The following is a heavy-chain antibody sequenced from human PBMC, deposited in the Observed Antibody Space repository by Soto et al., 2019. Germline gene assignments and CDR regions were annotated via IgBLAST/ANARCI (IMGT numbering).Heavy chain of an antibody. CDR3: ARDLTMIVVVWFDP. J-gene: IGHJ5*02. Sequence: GGSLRLSCAASGFTFSSYGMHWVRQAPGKGLEWVAVIWYDGSNKYYADSVKGRFTISRDNSKNTLYLQMNSLRAEDTAVYYCARDLTMIVVVWFDPWGQGTMVTVYS. V-gene: IGHV3-33*01. D-gene: IGHD3-22*01. CDR2: IWYDGSNK. CDR1: GFTFSSYG.